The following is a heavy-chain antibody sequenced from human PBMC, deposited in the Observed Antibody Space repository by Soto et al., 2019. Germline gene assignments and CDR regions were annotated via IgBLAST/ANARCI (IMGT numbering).Heavy chain of an antibody. CDR2: IKAGNGKT. CDR1: GNTSTGYS. V-gene: IGHV1-3*01. D-gene: IGHD3-9*01. CDR3: SRMYYDILTGPEGFDY. Sequence: ASVKVSCKASGNTSTGYSMHSVYQAPGKRLEWMRLIKAGNGKTKYSLKFQGRVTINRDTSASTAYMELSSLRFEYTALFYFSRMYYDILTGPEGFDYSGQGTLVTVSS. J-gene: IGHJ4*02.